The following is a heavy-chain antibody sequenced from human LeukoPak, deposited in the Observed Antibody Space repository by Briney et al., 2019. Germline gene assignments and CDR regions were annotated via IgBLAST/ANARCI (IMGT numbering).Heavy chain of an antibody. J-gene: IGHJ4*02. CDR2: ISYDGSNK. D-gene: IGHD3-22*01. CDR3: AKDKEGSSGYYY. Sequence: GGSLRLSCAASGFTFSSYGMHWVRQAPGKGLEWVAVISYDGSNKYYADSVKGRFTISRDNSKNTLYLQMNSLRAEDTAVYYCAKDKEGSSGYYYWGQGTLVTVSS. V-gene: IGHV3-30*18. CDR1: GFTFSSYG.